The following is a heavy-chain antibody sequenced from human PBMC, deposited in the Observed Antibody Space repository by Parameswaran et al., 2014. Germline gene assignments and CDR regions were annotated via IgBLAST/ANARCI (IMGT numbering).Heavy chain of an antibody. CDR1: GYSFTSYW. Sequence: KVSCKGSGYSFTSYWISWVRQMPGKGLEWMGRIDPSDSYTNYSPSFQGHVTISADKSISTAYLQWSSLKASDTAMYYCARRASGYREGYTTPMDVWGKGTTVTVSS. D-gene: IGHD5-12*01. CDR3: ARRASGYREGYTTPMDV. CDR2: IDPSDSYT. V-gene: IGHV5-10-1*01. J-gene: IGHJ6*03.